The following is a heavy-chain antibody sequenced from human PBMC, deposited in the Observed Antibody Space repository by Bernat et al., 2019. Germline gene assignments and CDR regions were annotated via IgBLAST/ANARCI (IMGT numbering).Heavy chain of an antibody. CDR2: IRYDVSNK. J-gene: IGHJ5*02. V-gene: IGHV3-30*02. CDR1: GFTFSSYV. D-gene: IGHD3-22*01. Sequence: SASGFTFSSYVMHVFRQAPGKVLEWVAFIRYDVSNKYYADSLKGRFTISRDNSKNTLYLKMNSLRAEDTAVYYWAKRGIEYYDSSGLVDLWGQG. CDR3: AKRGIEYYDSSGLVDL.